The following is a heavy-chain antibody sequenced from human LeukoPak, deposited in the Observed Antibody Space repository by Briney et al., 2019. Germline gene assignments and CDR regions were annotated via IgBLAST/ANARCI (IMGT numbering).Heavy chain of an antibody. J-gene: IGHJ4*02. Sequence: SETLSLTCTVSGGSISSYYWSWIRQPPGKGLEWIGYIYYSGSTNYNPSLKSRVTISVDTSKNQFSLRLSSVTAEDTAVYYCARDGGPEDYWGQGTLVTVSS. CDR2: IYYSGST. CDR1: GGSISSYY. D-gene: IGHD3-16*01. CDR3: ARDGGPEDY. V-gene: IGHV4-59*01.